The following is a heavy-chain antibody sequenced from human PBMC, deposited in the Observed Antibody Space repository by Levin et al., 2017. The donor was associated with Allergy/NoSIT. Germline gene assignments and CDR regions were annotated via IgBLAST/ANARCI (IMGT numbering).Heavy chain of an antibody. J-gene: IGHJ3*02. CDR3: ARNTSPWGAHDAFDI. CDR2: IYHSGST. Sequence: GSLRLSCAVSGFSISSGYYWGWIRQPPGKGLEWIGSIYHSGSTYYNPSLKSRVTISLDTSKNQFSLKLSSVTAADTALYYCARNTSPWGAHDAFDIWGQGTMVTVSS. D-gene: IGHD2-2*01. CDR1: GFSISSGYY. V-gene: IGHV4-38-2*01.